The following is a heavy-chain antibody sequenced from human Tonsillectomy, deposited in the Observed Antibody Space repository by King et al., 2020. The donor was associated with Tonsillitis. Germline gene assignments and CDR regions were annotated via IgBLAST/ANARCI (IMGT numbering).Heavy chain of an antibody. CDR1: RFSLRSYA. D-gene: IGHD1-1*01. Sequence: VQLVESGAGMVQPGRSLRLSCAASRFSLRSYALHWVRQAPGRGLEWVAVISADGSKKYYADFVRGRFIISRDNSKSTLYLQMNSLRAEDTAVYFCVSLEAGTPGYFDYWGQGTLVTVSS. CDR2: ISADGSKK. CDR3: VSLEAGTPGYFDY. V-gene: IGHV3-30*04. J-gene: IGHJ4*02.